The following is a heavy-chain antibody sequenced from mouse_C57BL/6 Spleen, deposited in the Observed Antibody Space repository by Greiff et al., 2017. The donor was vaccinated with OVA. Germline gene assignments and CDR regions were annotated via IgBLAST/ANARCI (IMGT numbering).Heavy chain of an antibody. J-gene: IGHJ1*03. CDR1: GFTFSSYA. V-gene: IGHV5-4*01. CDR3: ARDRRDYGSSTGYFDV. D-gene: IGHD1-1*01. Sequence: EVQLVESGGGLVKPGGSLKLSCAASGFTFSSYAMSWVRQTPEKRLEWVATISDGGSYTYYPDNVKGRFTISRDNAKNNLYLQMSHLKSEDTAMYYCARDRRDYGSSTGYFDVWGTGTTVTVSS. CDR2: ISDGGSYT.